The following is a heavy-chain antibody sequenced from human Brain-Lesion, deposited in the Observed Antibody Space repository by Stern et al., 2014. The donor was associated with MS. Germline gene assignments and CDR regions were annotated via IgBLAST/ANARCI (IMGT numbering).Heavy chain of an antibody. CDR2: INSDASST. D-gene: IGHD3-9*01. CDR3: ARETSKTGIRF. Sequence: EVHLVESGGTLVQPGGSLRLSCAASGFTFSSYWMHWVRQAPGKGLVWVSRINSDASSTSYADSVKGRFTISRDNAKNTLYLQMNSLRVDDTAVYYCARETSKTGIRFGGQGTLVTVSS. V-gene: IGHV3-74*01. CDR1: GFTFSSYW. J-gene: IGHJ4*02.